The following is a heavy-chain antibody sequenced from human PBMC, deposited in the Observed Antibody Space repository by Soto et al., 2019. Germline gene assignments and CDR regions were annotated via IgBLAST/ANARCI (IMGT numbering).Heavy chain of an antibody. CDR1: GYSFTSAG. CDR2: ISAYNGKP. D-gene: IGHD3-10*01. J-gene: IGHJ4*02. CDR3: AIDLDGSGSYYTDY. V-gene: IGHV1-18*04. Sequence: QVQLVQSGAEVKNPGTSVKVSCKASGYSFTSAGISWVRQAPGQGLEWMGWISAYNGKPKYAQKVQGRVTMTTDTATSTAYMELRSLTSDYTAVYYCAIDLDGSGSYYTDYWGQGTLVTVSA.